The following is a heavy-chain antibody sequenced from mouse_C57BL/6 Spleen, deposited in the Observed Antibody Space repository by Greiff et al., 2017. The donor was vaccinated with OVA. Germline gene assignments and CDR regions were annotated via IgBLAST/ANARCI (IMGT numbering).Heavy chain of an antibody. V-gene: IGHV1-54*01. J-gene: IGHJ3*01. CDR3: AREGGVLGSWFAY. CDR2: INPGSGGS. CDR1: GYAFTNYL. Sequence: VKLQESGAELVRPGTSVKVSCKASGYAFTNYLIEWVKQRPGQGLEWIGVINPGSGGSNSNEKFKGKATLTADKSSSTAYMQLSSLTSEDSAVYFCAREGGVLGSWFAYWGQGTLVTVSA. D-gene: IGHD2-14*01.